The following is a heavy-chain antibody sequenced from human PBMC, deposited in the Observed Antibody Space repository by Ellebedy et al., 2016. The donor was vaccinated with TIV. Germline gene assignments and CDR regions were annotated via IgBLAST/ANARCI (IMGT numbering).Heavy chain of an antibody. V-gene: IGHV1-8*01. D-gene: IGHD2-2*01. CDR1: GYTFTSYD. CDR3: ARGPRYCSSTSCYGWFDP. Sequence: ASVKVSCXASGYTFTSYDINWVRQATGQGLEWMGWMNPNSGNTGYAQKFQGRVTMTRNTSISTAYMELSSLRSEDTAVYYCARGPRYCSSTSCYGWFDPWGQGTLVTVSS. J-gene: IGHJ5*02. CDR2: MNPNSGNT.